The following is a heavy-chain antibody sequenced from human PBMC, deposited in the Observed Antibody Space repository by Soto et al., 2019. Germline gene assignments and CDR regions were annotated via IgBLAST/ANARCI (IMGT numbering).Heavy chain of an antibody. CDR1: GFTFSSYA. CDR2: ISYDGSNK. J-gene: IGHJ6*02. D-gene: IGHD6-6*01. Sequence: QVQLVESGGGVVQPGRSLRLSCAASGFTFSSYAMHWVRQAPGKGLEWVAVISYDGSNKYYADSVKGRFTISRDNSKNTLYLQMNSLRAEDTAVYYCARDQKQSSSSSRYGMDVWGQGTTVTVSS. CDR3: ARDQKQSSSSSRYGMDV. V-gene: IGHV3-30-3*01.